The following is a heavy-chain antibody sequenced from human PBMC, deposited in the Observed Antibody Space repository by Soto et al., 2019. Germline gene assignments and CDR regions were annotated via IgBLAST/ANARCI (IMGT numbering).Heavy chain of an antibody. J-gene: IGHJ6*02. CDR3: ATEGAGDGPHNYYYYAWDG. CDR1: GFIFSDRY. CDR2: SRNKVNGYTT. D-gene: IGHD2-21*01. V-gene: IGHV3-72*01. Sequence: PGGSLRLSCAASGFIFSDRYMDWVRQAPGQGLEWVGRSRNKVNGYTTEYAASVKGRFPISRDDSKDALFLQMNNLTTEDTAVYYCATEGAGDGPHNYYYYAWDGCGRGST.